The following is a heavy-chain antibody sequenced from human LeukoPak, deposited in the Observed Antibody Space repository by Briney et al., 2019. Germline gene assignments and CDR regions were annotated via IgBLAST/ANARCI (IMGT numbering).Heavy chain of an antibody. Sequence: GESLKISCKGSGYSFTSYWISWVRQMPGTGLEWMGRIDPSDSYTNYSPSFQGHVTISADKSISTAYLQWSSLKASDTAMYYCASIVGLEYFDYWGQGTLVTVSS. CDR3: ASIVGLEYFDY. D-gene: IGHD2-21*01. CDR1: GYSFTSYW. V-gene: IGHV5-10-1*01. J-gene: IGHJ4*02. CDR2: IDPSDSYT.